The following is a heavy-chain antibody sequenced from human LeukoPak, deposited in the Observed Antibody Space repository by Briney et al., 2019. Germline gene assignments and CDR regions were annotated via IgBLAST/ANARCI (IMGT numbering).Heavy chain of an antibody. CDR2: IYYSGST. CDR3: ARRDNPPWGWFDP. Sequence: SETLSLTCTVSGGSISSSSYYWGWIRQPPGKGLEWIGSIYYSGSTYYNPSLKGRVTISVDTSKNQFSLKLSSVTAADTAVYYCARRDNPPWGWFDPWGQGTLVTVSS. D-gene: IGHD1-1*01. V-gene: IGHV4-39*01. CDR1: GGSISSSSYY. J-gene: IGHJ5*02.